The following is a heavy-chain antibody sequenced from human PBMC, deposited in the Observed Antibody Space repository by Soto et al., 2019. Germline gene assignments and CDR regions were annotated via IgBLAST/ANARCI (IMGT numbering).Heavy chain of an antibody. Sequence: ASVKVSCKASGYTFNNYIIFWVRQAPGQGLEWMGRIRTYDGNAYYAQKFQGGVTMTADTSTSTAYMELRSLRLDDTAVYYCAIAYASQPYYGYYGMDVWGQGTTVTVCS. D-gene: IGHD3-10*01. V-gene: IGHV1-18*01. J-gene: IGHJ6*02. CDR3: AIAYASQPYYGYYGMDV. CDR1: GYTFNNYI. CDR2: IRTYDGNA.